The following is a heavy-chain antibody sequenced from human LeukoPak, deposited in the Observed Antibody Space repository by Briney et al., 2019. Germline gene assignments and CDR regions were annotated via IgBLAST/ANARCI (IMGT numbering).Heavy chain of an antibody. D-gene: IGHD3-10*01. J-gene: IGHJ6*03. V-gene: IGHV4-59*01. CDR1: GGSISDYY. Sequence: SGTLSLTCTVSGGSISDYYWSWIRQSPGKGLEWIGYIYYSGSTNYNPSLKSRVTISVDTSKNQFSLKLSSVTAADTAVYYCARGRSSMVRGYYYYYMDVWGKGTTVTISS. CDR3: ARGRSSMVRGYYYYYMDV. CDR2: IYYSGST.